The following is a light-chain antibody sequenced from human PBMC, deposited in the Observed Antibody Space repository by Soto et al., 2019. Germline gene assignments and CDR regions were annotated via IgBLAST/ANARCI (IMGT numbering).Light chain of an antibody. V-gene: IGLV1-36*01. CDR2: YDD. CDR1: SSNIGNNA. Sequence: QSVLTQPPSVSDAPRQRVTISCSGSSSNIGNNAVNWYQQLPGKAPKLLIYYDDLLPSGVSDRFSGSKSGTSASLAISGLQSEDEADYYCAAWDDSLNGSVVFGGGTKLTVL. J-gene: IGLJ2*01. CDR3: AAWDDSLNGSVV.